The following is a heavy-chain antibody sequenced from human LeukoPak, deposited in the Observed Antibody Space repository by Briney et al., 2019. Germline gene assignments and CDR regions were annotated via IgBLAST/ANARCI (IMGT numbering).Heavy chain of an antibody. CDR2: IHSSGYT. V-gene: IGHV4-4*09. CDR3: TKRQGPTSGSYDYFDP. D-gene: IGHD1-26*01. Sequence: PSETLSLTCTVSGGSISGNYWSWIRQPPGQGLEWIAYIHSSGYTNYNPSLKSRVTISVDTSNNQFSLKVTSVTAADTAMYHCTKRQGPTSGSYDYFDPWGQGALVTVSS. CDR1: GGSISGNY. J-gene: IGHJ5*02.